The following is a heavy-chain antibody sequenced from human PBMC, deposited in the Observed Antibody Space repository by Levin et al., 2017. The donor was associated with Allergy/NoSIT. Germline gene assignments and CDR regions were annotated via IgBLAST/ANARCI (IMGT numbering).Heavy chain of an antibody. CDR1: GFTFSSYA. V-gene: IGHV3-64D*06. D-gene: IGHD3-10*01. CDR2: ISSNGGST. J-gene: IGHJ4*02. CDR3: VKDHWDPFGELRVY. Sequence: GGSLRLSCSASGFTFSSYAMHWVRQAPGKGLEYVSAISSNGGSTYYADSVKGRFTISRDNSKNTLYLQMSSLRAEDTAVYYGVKDHWDPFGELRVYWGQGTLVTVSS.